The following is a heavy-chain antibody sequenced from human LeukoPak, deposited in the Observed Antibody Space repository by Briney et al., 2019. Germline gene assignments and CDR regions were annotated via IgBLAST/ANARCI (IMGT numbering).Heavy chain of an antibody. J-gene: IGHJ6*03. CDR3: ARGGYSYGLPYMDV. V-gene: IGHV4-34*01. CDR1: GGSFSGYH. CDR2: INHSGSN. Sequence: SSETLSLTCAVYGGSFSGYHWSWIRQPPGKGLEWIGEINHSGSNNYNPSLKSRVTISVDTSKNQFSLKLSSVTAADTAVYYCARGGYSYGLPYMDVWGKGTTVTVSS. D-gene: IGHD5-18*01.